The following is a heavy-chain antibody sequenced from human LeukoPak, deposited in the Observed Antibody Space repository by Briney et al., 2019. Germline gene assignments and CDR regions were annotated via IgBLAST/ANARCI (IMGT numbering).Heavy chain of an antibody. CDR2: ISSSSSTI. J-gene: IGHJ4*02. V-gene: IGHV3-11*01. D-gene: IGHD4-23*01. CDR3: AKLSAYGANSPFDY. Sequence: PGGSLRLSRAASGFTFSDYYMSWIRQAPGKGLEWVSFISSSSSTIYYADSVKGRFTISRDNAKNSLYLQMNSLRAEDTAVYYCAKLSAYGANSPFDYWGQGTLVTVSS. CDR1: GFTFSDYY.